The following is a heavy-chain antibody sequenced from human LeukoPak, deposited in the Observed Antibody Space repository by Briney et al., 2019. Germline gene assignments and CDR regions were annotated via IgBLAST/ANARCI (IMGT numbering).Heavy chain of an antibody. Sequence: ESLKISCKGFGYAFTNYWIGWVRQMPGKGLDWLGMVYPGDSHTTYSPSFQGQVTISADKSISTAYLQWSSLKASDTAMYYCARGSYGGKSPYYFDYWGQGTLVTVSS. CDR3: ARGSYGGKSPYYFDY. J-gene: IGHJ4*02. D-gene: IGHD4-23*01. V-gene: IGHV5-51*01. CDR1: GYAFTNYW. CDR2: VYPGDSHT.